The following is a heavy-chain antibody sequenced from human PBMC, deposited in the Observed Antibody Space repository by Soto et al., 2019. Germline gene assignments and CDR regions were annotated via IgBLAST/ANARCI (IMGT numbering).Heavy chain of an antibody. CDR1: GFTVSNYL. Sequence: PGGSLRLSWAASGFTVSNYLMHWVRQVPGKGLVHVSRLRGDGGYADHAESVKGRFTTSRDNARNTLYLQMNSLRVEDTAVYYCARDHYVFNSIDSWGQGTQVTVSS. D-gene: IGHD3-10*02. V-gene: IGHV3-74*01. CDR2: LRGDGGYA. CDR3: ARDHYVFNSIDS. J-gene: IGHJ4*02.